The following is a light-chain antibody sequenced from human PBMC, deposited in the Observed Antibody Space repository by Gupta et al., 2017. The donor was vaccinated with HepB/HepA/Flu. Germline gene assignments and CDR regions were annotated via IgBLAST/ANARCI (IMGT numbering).Light chain of an antibody. J-gene: IGKJ1*01. CDR2: GAS. Sequence: IVLTQSPSTLSASPGERASHSCRASQTINDPYLAWYQHKPGQAPTLLIYGASTRANGIPVRFSGSGSGTDFTLTISRLEPDDLAVYYCHQYGNSLRTFGEGTKVAIK. CDR3: HQYGNSLRT. CDR1: QTINDPY. V-gene: IGKV3-20*01.